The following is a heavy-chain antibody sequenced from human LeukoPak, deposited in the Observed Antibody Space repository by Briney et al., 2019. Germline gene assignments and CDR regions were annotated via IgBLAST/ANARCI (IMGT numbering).Heavy chain of an antibody. CDR1: GGSISSSSYY. D-gene: IGHD3-16*01. Sequence: SETLSLTCTVSGGSISSSSYYWGWIRQPPGKGLEWSGSIYYSGSTYYNPSLKSRVTISVDTSKNQFSLKLSSVTAADTAVYYCARTYYDYVWGSPLDYWGQGTLVTVSS. V-gene: IGHV4-39*07. CDR2: IYYSGST. CDR3: ARTYYDYVWGSPLDY. J-gene: IGHJ4*02.